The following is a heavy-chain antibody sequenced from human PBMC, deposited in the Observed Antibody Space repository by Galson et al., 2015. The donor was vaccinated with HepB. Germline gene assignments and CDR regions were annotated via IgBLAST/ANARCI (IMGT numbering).Heavy chain of an antibody. Sequence: SLRLSCAASGFTFSSYGMHWVRQAPGKGLEWVAVISYDGSNKYYADSVKGRFTISRDNSKNTLYLQMNSLRAEDTAVYYCAKDGIVVVPAAIPTSHWLDYWGQGTLVTVSS. D-gene: IGHD2-2*01. CDR1: GFTFSSYG. J-gene: IGHJ4*02. CDR2: ISYDGSNK. V-gene: IGHV3-30*18. CDR3: AKDGIVVVPAAIPTSHWLDY.